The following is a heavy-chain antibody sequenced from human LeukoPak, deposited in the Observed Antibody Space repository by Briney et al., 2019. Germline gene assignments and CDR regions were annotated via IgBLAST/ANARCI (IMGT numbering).Heavy chain of an antibody. CDR1: GFTFSTYN. CDR3: ELDSYDSPPSHIWFDP. J-gene: IGHJ5*02. CDR2: INKAGDSI. V-gene: IGHV3-48*03. Sequence: GGSLRLSCVGSGFTFSTYNMNWFRQAPGKGLEWVSYINKAGDSIYYAHSVKGRFTISRDNAKNSLYLQMSSLRVEDTAVYYCELDSYDSPPSHIWFDPWGQGTLVTVSS. D-gene: IGHD3-22*01.